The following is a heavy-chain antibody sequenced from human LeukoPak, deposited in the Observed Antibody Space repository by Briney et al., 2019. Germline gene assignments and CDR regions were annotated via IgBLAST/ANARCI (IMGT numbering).Heavy chain of an antibody. Sequence: PSETLSLTCTVSGGSISNYYRSWIRQPPGKGLEWIGYIYYSGSTNYNPSLKSRVTISVDTSKNQFSLKLSSVTAADTAVYYCARERWFDIWGQGTMVTVSS. D-gene: IGHD4-23*01. CDR1: GGSISNYY. J-gene: IGHJ3*02. CDR2: IYYSGST. V-gene: IGHV4-59*01. CDR3: ARERWFDI.